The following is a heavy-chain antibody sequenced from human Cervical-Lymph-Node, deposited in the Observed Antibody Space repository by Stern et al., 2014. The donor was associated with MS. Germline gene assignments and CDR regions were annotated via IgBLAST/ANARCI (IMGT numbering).Heavy chain of an antibody. CDR3: VGGWGWLPDY. V-gene: IGHV3-7*01. CDR2: VSQDGGQT. J-gene: IGHJ4*02. Sequence: EVQLVESGGGLVQPGGSLRLSCAASGVTLSDLWMNWVRQAPGKGLEWLAIVSQDGGQTFYADSVKGRFTISRDNTKNSLFLQMTSLRHDDTALYYCVGGWGWLPDYWGQGTLVTVSS. D-gene: IGHD3-16*01. CDR1: GVTLSDLW.